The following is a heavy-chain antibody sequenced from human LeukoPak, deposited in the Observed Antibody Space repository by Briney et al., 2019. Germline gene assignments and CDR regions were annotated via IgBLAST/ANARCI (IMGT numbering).Heavy chain of an antibody. J-gene: IGHJ4*02. CDR2: IEDRGNT. D-gene: IGHD3-10*01. CDR1: GGSISSNW. V-gene: IGHV4-4*02. CDR3: AGAGTYYLDN. Sequence: PSGTLSLTCAVSGGSISSNWWSWVRQRPGKGLEWIGEIEDRGNTNYNPSLKSRVTISVDKSKDQFSLKLSSLTAADTAVYYCAGAGTYYLDNWGQGTLVTVSS.